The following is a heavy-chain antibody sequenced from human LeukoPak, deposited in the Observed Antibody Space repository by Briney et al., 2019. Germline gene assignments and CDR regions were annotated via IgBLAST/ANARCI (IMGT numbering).Heavy chain of an antibody. J-gene: IGHJ4*02. Sequence: GGSLRLSCAASGFTFSSYGMSWVRQAPGKGLEWVSAISGSGGSTYYADSVKGRFTISRDNSKNTLYLQMDSPGVEDTAVYCAYDYGPTDSWGQGTLVTVSS. CDR2: ISGSGGST. CDR3: YDYGPTDS. V-gene: IGHV3-23*01. D-gene: IGHD5-12*01. CDR1: GFTFSSYG.